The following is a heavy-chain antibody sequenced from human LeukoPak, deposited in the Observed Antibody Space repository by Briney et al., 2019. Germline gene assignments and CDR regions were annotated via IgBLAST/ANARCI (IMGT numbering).Heavy chain of an antibody. J-gene: IGHJ3*02. V-gene: IGHV3-21*01. CDR1: GFTFSSYS. CDR3: ARDPLGYSSGGGAFDI. CDR2: ISSSSSYI. Sequence: GGSLRLSCAASGFTFSSYSMNWVRQAPGKGLEWVSSISSSSSYIYYADSVKGRFTISRDNAKNSLYLQMNSLRAEDTAVYYCARDPLGYSSGGGAFDIWGQGTMVTVSS. D-gene: IGHD6-19*01.